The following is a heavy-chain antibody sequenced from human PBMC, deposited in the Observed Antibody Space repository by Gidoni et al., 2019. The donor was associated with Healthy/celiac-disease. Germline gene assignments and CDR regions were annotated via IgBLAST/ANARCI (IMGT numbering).Heavy chain of an antibody. V-gene: IGHV3-9*01. CDR1: GLTFDDYA. CDR2: MSWNSGSI. J-gene: IGHJ4*02. D-gene: IGHD6-19*01. Sequence: EVQLVESGGGLVQPGRSLRLSCAASGLTFDDYAMHWVRQAPGQGLELVSGMSWNSGSIGYADSVKGRFTISRDNAKNSLYLQMNSLRAEDTALYYCAKDYSSGWSRGGYFDYWGQGTLVTVSS. CDR3: AKDYSSGWSRGGYFDY.